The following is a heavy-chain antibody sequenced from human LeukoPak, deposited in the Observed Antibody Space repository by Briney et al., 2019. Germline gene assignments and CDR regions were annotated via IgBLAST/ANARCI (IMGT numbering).Heavy chain of an antibody. Sequence: SETLSLTCTVSGGSISSGSYYWSWIRQPAGKGLEWIGRIYTSGSTNYNPSLKSRVTISVDTSKNQFSLKLSSVTAADTAVYYCARAHVSSGYRLDYWGQGTLVTVSS. V-gene: IGHV4-61*02. D-gene: IGHD3-22*01. CDR2: IYTSGST. J-gene: IGHJ4*02. CDR1: GGSISSGSYY. CDR3: ARAHVSSGYRLDY.